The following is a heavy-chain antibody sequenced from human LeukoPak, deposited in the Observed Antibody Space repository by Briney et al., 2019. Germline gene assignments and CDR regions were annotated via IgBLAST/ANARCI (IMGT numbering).Heavy chain of an antibody. Sequence: GASVTVSFKASGYTFAGYYIHWVRRAPGQGLEWLGLINPNKGDTKSAQKFRDRVIMTTDTSLTTAYMEVINQSSDDTALYYCTRSSWDCSSGSCYSNMNFDYWGQGTLVTVSS. D-gene: IGHD2-15*01. V-gene: IGHV1-2*02. J-gene: IGHJ4*02. CDR1: GYTFAGYY. CDR2: INPNKGDT. CDR3: TRSSWDCSSGSCYSNMNFDY.